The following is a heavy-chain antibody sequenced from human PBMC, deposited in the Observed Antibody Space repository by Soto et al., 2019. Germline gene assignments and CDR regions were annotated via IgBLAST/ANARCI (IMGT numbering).Heavy chain of an antibody. J-gene: IGHJ4*02. CDR2: ISSSSSYI. CDR3: ARGESGYSSSYYYFDY. Sequence: PGGSLRLSCAASGFTFSSYSMNWVRQAPGEGLEWVSSISSSSSYIYYADSVKGRFTISRDNAKNSLYLQMNSLRAEDTAVYYCARGESGYSSSYYYFDYWGQGTLVTVSS. CDR1: GFTFSSYS. V-gene: IGHV3-21*01. D-gene: IGHD6-6*01.